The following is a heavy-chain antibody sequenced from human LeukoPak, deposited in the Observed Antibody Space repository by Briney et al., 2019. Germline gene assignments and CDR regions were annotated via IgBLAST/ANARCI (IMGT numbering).Heavy chain of an antibody. J-gene: IGHJ2*01. V-gene: IGHV4-39*01. Sequence: SETLSLTCTVSGGSISSSSYYWGWIRQPPGKGLEWIGSIYYSGSTYYNPSLKSRVTISVDTSKNQFSLKLSSVTAADTAVYYCARGAKRCFDLWGRGTLVTVSS. CDR1: GGSISSSSYY. CDR3: ARGAKRCFDL. CDR2: IYYSGST.